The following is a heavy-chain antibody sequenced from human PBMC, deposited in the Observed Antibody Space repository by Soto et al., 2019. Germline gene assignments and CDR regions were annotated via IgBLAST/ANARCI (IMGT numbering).Heavy chain of an antibody. CDR3: ARVGYSYGYENDY. J-gene: IGHJ4*02. CDR2: ISYDGSNK. D-gene: IGHD5-18*01. CDR1: GFTFSSYA. V-gene: IGHV3-30-3*01. Sequence: GGSLRLSCAASGFTFSSYAMHWVRQAPGKGLEWVAVISYDGSNKYYADSVKGRFTISRDNSKNTLYLQMNSLRAEDTAVYYCARVGYSYGYENDYWGQGTLVTVSS.